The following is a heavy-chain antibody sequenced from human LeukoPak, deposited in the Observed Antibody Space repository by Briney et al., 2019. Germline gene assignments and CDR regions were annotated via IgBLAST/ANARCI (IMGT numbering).Heavy chain of an antibody. CDR3: AKDIVVVVAANWFDP. CDR1: GFTFSSYA. V-gene: IGHV3-23*01. Sequence: GGSLRLSCAASGFTFSSYAMSWVRQAPGKGLEWVSAISGSGGSTYYADSVKGRFTISRDNSKNTLYLQMNSLGAEDTAVYYCAKDIVVVVAANWFDPWGQGTLVTVSS. CDR2: ISGSGGST. J-gene: IGHJ5*02. D-gene: IGHD2-15*01.